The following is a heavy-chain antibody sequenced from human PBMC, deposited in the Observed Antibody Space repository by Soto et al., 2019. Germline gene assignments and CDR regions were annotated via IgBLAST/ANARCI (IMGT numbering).Heavy chain of an antibody. J-gene: IGHJ5*02. D-gene: IGHD2-2*01. V-gene: IGHV4-34*01. CDR3: ARGQGIVVVPAACSWFDP. Sequence: SETLSLTCAVYGGSFSGYYWSWIRQPPGKGLEWIGEINHSGSTNYNPSLKSRVTISVDTSKSQFSLKLSSVTAADTAVYYCARGQGIVVVPAACSWFDPWGQGTLVTVS. CDR2: INHSGST. CDR1: GGSFSGYY.